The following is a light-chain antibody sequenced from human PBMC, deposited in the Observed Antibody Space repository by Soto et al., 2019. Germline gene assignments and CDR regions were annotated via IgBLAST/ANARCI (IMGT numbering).Light chain of an antibody. CDR2: EVS. Sequence: CTGTSSDVGGYNYVSWYQQHPGKAPKLMIYEVSNRPSGVSNRFSGSKSGNTASLTISGLQAEDEADYYCSSYTSSSTYVFGTGTKVTVL. CDR3: SSYTSSSTYV. CDR1: SSDVGGYNY. J-gene: IGLJ1*01. V-gene: IGLV2-14*01.